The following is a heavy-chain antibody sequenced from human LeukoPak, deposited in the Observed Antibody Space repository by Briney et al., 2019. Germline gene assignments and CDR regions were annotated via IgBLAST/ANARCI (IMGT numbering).Heavy chain of an antibody. J-gene: IGHJ4*02. D-gene: IGHD2-2*02. CDR2: IYYSGST. CDR1: GGSISSYY. CDR3: ARGYYCSSTSCYSD. V-gene: IGHV4-30-4*08. Sequence: SETLSLTCTVSGGSISSYYWSWIRQPPGKGLEWIGYIYYSGSTYYNPSLKSRVTISVDASKNQFSLKLSSVTAADTAVYYCARGYYCSSTSCYSDWGQGTLVTVSS.